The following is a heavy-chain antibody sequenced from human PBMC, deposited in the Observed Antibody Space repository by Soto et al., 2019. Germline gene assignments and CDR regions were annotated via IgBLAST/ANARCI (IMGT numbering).Heavy chain of an antibody. Sequence: QVQLQQWGAGLLKPSETLSLTCAVYGGSFSGYYWSWIRQPPGKGLAWIGEINHSGSTNYNPSLKSRVTIPVDTCKDQFSLKLSSVTAADTAVYYCARGLRVMVRGVTNDYWGQGTLVTVSS. V-gene: IGHV4-34*01. CDR2: INHSGST. CDR3: ARGLRVMVRGVTNDY. J-gene: IGHJ4*02. CDR1: GGSFSGYY. D-gene: IGHD3-10*01.